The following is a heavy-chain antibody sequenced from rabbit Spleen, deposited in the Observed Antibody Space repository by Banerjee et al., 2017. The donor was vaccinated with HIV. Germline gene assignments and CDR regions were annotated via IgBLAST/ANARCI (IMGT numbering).Heavy chain of an antibody. CDR1: GFSFSSSYY. V-gene: IGHV1S40*01. J-gene: IGHJ6*01. CDR3: ARDTSSSFSSYGMDL. Sequence: QSLEESGGGLVQPGASLTLTCTASGFSFSSSYYMCWVRQAPGKGLEWIACIYAGSNGITWYASWAKGRFTISKTSSTTVTLQMTSLTAADTATYFCARDTSSSFSSYGMDLWGQGTLVTVS. CDR2: IYAGSNGIT. D-gene: IGHD1-1*01.